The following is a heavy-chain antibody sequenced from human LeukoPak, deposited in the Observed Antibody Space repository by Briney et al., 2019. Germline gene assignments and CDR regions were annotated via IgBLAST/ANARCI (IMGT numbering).Heavy chain of an antibody. CDR1: GGSISRGDYY. D-gene: IGHD6-19*01. CDR2: IYYNGST. J-gene: IGHJ4*02. V-gene: IGHV4-30-4*01. CDR3: AREGGRDSSGLTHFDF. Sequence: SQTLSLTCTLSGGSISRGDYYWSWIRQPPGKGLEWIGYIYYNGSTYYNPSLTSRVTISVDTSKNQFSLKLSSVTAADTAVYYCAREGGRDSSGLTHFDFWGQGTLVAVSS.